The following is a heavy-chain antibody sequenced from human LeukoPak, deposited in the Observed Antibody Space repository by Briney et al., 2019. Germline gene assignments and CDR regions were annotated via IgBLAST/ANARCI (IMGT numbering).Heavy chain of an antibody. Sequence: GGSLRLSCAASGFTFTIYGMHWVRQAPGKGLEWVAFIRYDGTNKYYADSVKGRFTISRDNSKNTLFLQMNSLRTEDTAVYYCARELPTHFDYWGQGTLVTVSS. V-gene: IGHV3-30*02. CDR2: IRYDGTNK. J-gene: IGHJ4*02. CDR3: ARELPTHFDY. D-gene: IGHD2-21*02. CDR1: GFTFTIYG.